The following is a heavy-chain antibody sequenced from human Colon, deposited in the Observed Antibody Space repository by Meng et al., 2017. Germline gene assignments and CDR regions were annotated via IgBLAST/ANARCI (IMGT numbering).Heavy chain of an antibody. Sequence: PRLVQSSGTLPPHVTVSRGASSSSTWWTGVPQPPGTGLDWIGEIYHSGNTNYNPSLKSRVTISVDKSKNQFSLKLNSVTAADTAVYFCARRAPLWFGELASFDSWGQGTLVTVSS. CDR1: RGASSSSTW. J-gene: IGHJ4*02. CDR2: IYHSGNT. D-gene: IGHD3-10*01. V-gene: IGHV4-4*02. CDR3: ARRAPLWFGELASFDS.